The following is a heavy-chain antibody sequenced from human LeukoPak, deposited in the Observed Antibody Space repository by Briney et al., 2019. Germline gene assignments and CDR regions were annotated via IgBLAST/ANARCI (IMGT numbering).Heavy chain of an antibody. CDR3: ARDRSRYSGYDLGY. CDR1: GYTLTGYY. J-gene: IGHJ4*02. Sequence: ASVKVSCKASGYTLTGYYMHWVRQAPGQGLEWMGWINPNSGGTNYAQKFQGRVTMTRDTSISTAYMELSRLRSDDTAVYYCARDRSRYSGYDLGYWGQGTLVTVSS. CDR2: INPNSGGT. V-gene: IGHV1-2*02. D-gene: IGHD5-12*01.